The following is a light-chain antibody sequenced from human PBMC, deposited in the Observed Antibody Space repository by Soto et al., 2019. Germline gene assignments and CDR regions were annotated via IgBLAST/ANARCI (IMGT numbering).Light chain of an antibody. Sequence: SYELTQPPSVSVAPGKTARITGWGNNIGSKSAHWYQQKPGQAPVLVIYYAGDRPSGIPERFSGYTAGNTATRTISRVEAGDYADYYCQVWDSSSDHPVFGGGTALTVL. CDR2: YAG. V-gene: IGLV3-21*04. CDR1: NIGSKS. CDR3: QVWDSSSDHPV. J-gene: IGLJ2*01.